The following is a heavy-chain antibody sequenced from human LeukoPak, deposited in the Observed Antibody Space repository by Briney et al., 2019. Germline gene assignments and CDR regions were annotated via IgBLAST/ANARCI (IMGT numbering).Heavy chain of an antibody. CDR1: GFTFSDYG. Sequence: GRSLRLSCAASGFTFSDYGMQWVRQAPGKGLEWVALISTDGSDKDYAGSVKGRFTLSRDNSKNTLYLQMNSLRVEDTAVYYCAKDGTSSWFGEATWGQGTLVTVSS. CDR2: ISTDGSDK. J-gene: IGHJ5*02. CDR3: AKDGTSSWFGEAT. V-gene: IGHV3-30*18. D-gene: IGHD6-13*01.